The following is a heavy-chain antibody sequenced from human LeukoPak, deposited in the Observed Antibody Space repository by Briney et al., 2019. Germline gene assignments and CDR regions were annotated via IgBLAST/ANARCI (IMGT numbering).Heavy chain of an antibody. D-gene: IGHD6-19*01. J-gene: IGHJ5*02. Sequence: GGSLRLSCTASGFPFSNYWMHWVRQGPGKGLEWVSRIYSDGSSTTYADSVKGRFTISRDNAKNTLYLQMSSLRAEDTAVYYCARTFGSGRYPGDWFDPWAREPWSPSPQ. V-gene: IGHV3-74*01. CDR3: ARTFGSGRYPGDWFDP. CDR2: IYSDGSST. CDR1: GFPFSNYW.